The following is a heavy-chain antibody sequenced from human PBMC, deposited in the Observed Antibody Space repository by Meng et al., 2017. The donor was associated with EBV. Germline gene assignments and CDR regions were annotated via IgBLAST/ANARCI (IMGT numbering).Heavy chain of an antibody. CDR2: INPNSGGT. Sequence: QVQLVQSGAEVKKPXASVKVSCKTSGYTFTGYYMHWVRQAPGQGLEWMGWINPNSGGTNYAQKFQGWVTMTRDTSISTAYMELSRLRSDDTAVYYCARDEAAAGRPLGYWGQGTLVNVSS. D-gene: IGHD6-13*01. V-gene: IGHV1-2*04. CDR3: ARDEAAAGRPLGY. CDR1: GYTFTGYY. J-gene: IGHJ4*02.